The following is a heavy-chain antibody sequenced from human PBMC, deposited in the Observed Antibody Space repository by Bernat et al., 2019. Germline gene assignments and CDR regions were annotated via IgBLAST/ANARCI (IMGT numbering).Heavy chain of an antibody. CDR1: GGSISSYY. Sequence: QVQLQESGPGLVKPSETLSLTCTVSGGSISSYYWSWIRQPPGKGLEWIGYIYYSGSTNYNPSLKSRVTISVDTSKNQFSLKLSSVTAADTVVYYCARVSVATITNWFDPWGQGTLVTVSS. V-gene: IGHV4-59*01. D-gene: IGHD5-12*01. CDR3: ARVSVATITNWFDP. CDR2: IYYSGST. J-gene: IGHJ5*02.